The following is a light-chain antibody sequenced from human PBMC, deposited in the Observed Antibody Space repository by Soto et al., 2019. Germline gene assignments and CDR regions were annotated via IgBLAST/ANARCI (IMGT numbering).Light chain of an antibody. CDR2: EVS. CDR1: SSDVGSYNR. V-gene: IGLV2-18*02. Sequence: QSALTQPPSVSGSPGQSVTISCTGTSSDVGSYNRVSWYQQPPGTAPKLMIYEVSNRPSGVPDRFSGSKSGNTASLAISGLQAEDEADYYCSSYTSSSTWVFASGTKVTVL. J-gene: IGLJ1*01. CDR3: SSYTSSSTWV.